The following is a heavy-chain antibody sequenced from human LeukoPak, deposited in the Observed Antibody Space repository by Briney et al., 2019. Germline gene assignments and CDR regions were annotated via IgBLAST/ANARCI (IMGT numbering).Heavy chain of an antibody. J-gene: IGHJ4*02. CDR2: INPNSGAT. Sequence: ASVKVSCKASGYTFTVYYMHWVRQAPGQGLEWMGCINPNSGATKYAQKFEGRVTMTRDTSISTAYMELGRLRSDDTALYYCARWKGTVDYWGQGTLVTVSS. CDR3: ARWKGTVDY. CDR1: GYTFTVYY. D-gene: IGHD1-14*01. V-gene: IGHV1-2*02.